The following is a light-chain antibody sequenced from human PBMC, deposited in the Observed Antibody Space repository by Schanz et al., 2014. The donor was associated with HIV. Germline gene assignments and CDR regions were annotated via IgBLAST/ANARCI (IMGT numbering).Light chain of an antibody. J-gene: IGLJ3*02. Sequence: QSVLTQPASVSGSPGQSITISCTGTGGDVAGYNYFSLDQHPPGTAPKLMIYDVSYRPSGVSNRFSGSKSGNTASLTVSGLQPEDEADYYCSSFAGSNIPWVFGGGTKLTVL. CDR3: SSFAGSNIPWV. V-gene: IGLV2-14*03. CDR1: GGDVAGYNY. CDR2: DVS.